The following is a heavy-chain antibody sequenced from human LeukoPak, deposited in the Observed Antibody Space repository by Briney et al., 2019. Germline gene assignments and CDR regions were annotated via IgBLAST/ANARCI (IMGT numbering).Heavy chain of an antibody. Sequence: SGGSLRLSCSASGFTFSTYAMHWVRQAQGKGLEYVSAITSSGGSTFYADSVKGRFTISRDNSKNTLYLQMSSLRTEDTAVYYCVGYYYGSGSLPGHWGQGTLVTVSS. CDR3: VGYYYGSGSLPGH. CDR2: ITSSGGST. V-gene: IGHV3-64D*09. D-gene: IGHD3-10*01. CDR1: GFTFSTYA. J-gene: IGHJ4*02.